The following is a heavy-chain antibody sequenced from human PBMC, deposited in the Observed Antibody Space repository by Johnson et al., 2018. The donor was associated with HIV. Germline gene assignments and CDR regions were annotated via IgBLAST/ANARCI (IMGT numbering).Heavy chain of an antibody. J-gene: IGHJ3*02. D-gene: IGHD6-13*01. CDR1: GFTVSSNE. CDR3: ARDPRSWYDDAFDI. CDR2: ISGGST. Sequence: VQLVESRGVLVQPGGSLRLSCAASGFTVSSNEMSWVRQAPGKGLEWVSSISGGSTYYADSRKGRFTISRDNSKNTLHLQMNSLRAEDTALYYCARDPRSWYDDAFDIWGQGTMVTVSS. V-gene: IGHV3-38-3*01.